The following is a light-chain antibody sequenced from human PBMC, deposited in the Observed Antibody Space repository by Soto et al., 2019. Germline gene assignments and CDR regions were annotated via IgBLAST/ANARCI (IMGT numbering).Light chain of an antibody. Sequence: ELVFTQSPVTPSLYPGGRATLSCRASQSVSGYLVWYQQKPGQAPRLLIYDASTRAAGIPARFIGSGSGTDFTLTISSLEPEDSAVYYCQQHLGRHTFGQGTKVDIK. V-gene: IGKV3-11*01. CDR1: QSVSGY. J-gene: IGKJ1*01. CDR3: QQHLGRHT. CDR2: DAS.